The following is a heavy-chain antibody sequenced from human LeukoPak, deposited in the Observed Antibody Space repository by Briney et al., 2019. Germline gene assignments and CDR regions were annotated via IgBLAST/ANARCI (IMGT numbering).Heavy chain of an antibody. CDR1: GFIFSSYG. CDR3: AKVTAPQPGSITMDY. CDR2: IRYDGSNK. J-gene: IGHJ4*02. D-gene: IGHD3-10*01. Sequence: GGPLTLFCAASGFIFSSYGVHWLRQAPGKGRVGVAFIRYDGSNKYYADSVKGRFTISRDNSKDTLYLQMNSLRAEDTAVYYCAKVTAPQPGSITMDYWGQGTLVTVSS. V-gene: IGHV3-30*02.